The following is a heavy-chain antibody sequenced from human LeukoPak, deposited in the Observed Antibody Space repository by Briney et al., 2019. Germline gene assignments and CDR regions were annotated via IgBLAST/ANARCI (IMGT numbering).Heavy chain of an antibody. CDR2: VYYSGST. CDR3: ARQFKSVTIFLGGNPFYFDF. V-gene: IGHV4-39*01. J-gene: IGHJ4*02. Sequence: SETLSLTCTVSGGSISSSNYYWGWIRQPPGKGLEWIGSVYYSGSTHYNPSLKSRVTISVDTSQSQFSLKLSSVTAADTAVYYCARQFKSVTIFLGGNPFYFDFWGQGTLVTVSS. D-gene: IGHD4-17*01. CDR1: GGSISSSNYY.